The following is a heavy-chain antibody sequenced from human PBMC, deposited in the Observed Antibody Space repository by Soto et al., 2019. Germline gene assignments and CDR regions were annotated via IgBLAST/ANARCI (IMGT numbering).Heavy chain of an antibody. V-gene: IGHV3-23*01. CDR2: IGGSGAST. D-gene: IGHD6-19*01. Sequence: EVQLLESGGGLVQPGGSLRLSCAASGFTFNAHAMSWVRQAPGKGLEWVSGIGGSGASTYYADSVKGRFTISRDNSKNTLNLQMNSLRAEDTAVYYCAKPQTGTGWRLDYWGQGTLVTVSS. J-gene: IGHJ4*02. CDR3: AKPQTGTGWRLDY. CDR1: GFTFNAHA.